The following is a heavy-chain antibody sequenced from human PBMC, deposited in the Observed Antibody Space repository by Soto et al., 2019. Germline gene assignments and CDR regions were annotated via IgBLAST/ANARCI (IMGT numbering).Heavy chain of an antibody. Sequence: ASVKVSCKASGYTFTSYYMHWVRQAPGQGLEWMGIINPSGGSTSYAQKFQGRVTMTRDTSTSTVYMELSSLRSEDTAVYYCARVEAGPHDSGSYWSFDYWGQGTLVTVSS. CDR3: ARVEAGPHDSGSYWSFDY. V-gene: IGHV1-46*01. CDR2: INPSGGST. CDR1: GYTFTSYY. J-gene: IGHJ4*02. D-gene: IGHD1-26*01.